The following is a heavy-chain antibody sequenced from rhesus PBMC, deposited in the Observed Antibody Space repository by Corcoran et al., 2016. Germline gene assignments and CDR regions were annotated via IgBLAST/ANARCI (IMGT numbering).Heavy chain of an antibody. D-gene: IGHD6-13*01. CDR3: ARDGDSSWSVFDY. CDR1: GGSISDSYR. Sequence: QVQLQESGPGVVKSSETLSLTCAVSGGSISDSYRWSWIRQPPGQGLEWIGYIYCSSTSTNYNPSLNSRVTISKDTSKNQCSLKLSSGTAADTAVFYCARDGDSSWSVFDYWGQGVLVTVSS. J-gene: IGHJ4*01. CDR2: IYCSSTST. V-gene: IGHV4S10*01.